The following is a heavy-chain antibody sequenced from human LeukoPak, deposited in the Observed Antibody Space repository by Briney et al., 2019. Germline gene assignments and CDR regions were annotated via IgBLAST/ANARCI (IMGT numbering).Heavy chain of an antibody. Sequence: GGSLRLSCAASGFTFSSYALHWVRQAPGKGLEWVAVISYDGSNKYYADSVKGRFTISRDNSMNTLYLQMNSLRAEDTAVYYCARLASRPIWGRGTMVTVSS. V-gene: IGHV3-30-3*01. CDR3: ARLASRPI. CDR1: GFTFSSYA. CDR2: ISYDGSNK. J-gene: IGHJ3*02. D-gene: IGHD3-3*02.